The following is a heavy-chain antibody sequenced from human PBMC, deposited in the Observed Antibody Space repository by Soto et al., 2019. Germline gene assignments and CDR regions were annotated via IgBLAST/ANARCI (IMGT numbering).Heavy chain of an antibody. CDR3: ARDGGGGYYDSSGYMGV. CDR2: IYSDGKT. D-gene: IGHD3-22*01. CDR1: GITVSTNY. J-gene: IGHJ4*02. V-gene: IGHV3-53*02. Sequence: EVQLVETGGGLIQPGGSLRLSCAASGITVSTNYMSWVRQAPGKGLEWVSVIYSDGKTFYADSVKGRFTISRDNSQNTVSLKMNSLGADDTAVYYWARDGGGGYYDSSGYMGVWGQGTLVTVSS.